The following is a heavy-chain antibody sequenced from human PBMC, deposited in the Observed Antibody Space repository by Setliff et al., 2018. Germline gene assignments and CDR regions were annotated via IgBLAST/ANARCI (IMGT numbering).Heavy chain of an antibody. CDR3: ARGSDYAGTYSGGF. V-gene: IGHV1-18*01. J-gene: IGHJ4*02. CDR2: ISVHNGRT. D-gene: IGHD1-26*01. CDR1: GYTFTTYD. Sequence: ASVKVSCKASGYTFTTYDINWVRLAPGQGLEWMGWISVHNGRTIYAERLQARVTMTTETSTSTAYMELRGLTSDDTAVYYCARGSDYAGTYSGGFWGQGTLVTVSS.